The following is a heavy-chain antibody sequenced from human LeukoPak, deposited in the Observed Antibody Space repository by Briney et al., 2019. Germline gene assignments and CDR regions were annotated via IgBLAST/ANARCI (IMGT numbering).Heavy chain of an antibody. CDR1: GGSISSGGYF. CDR2: IYHSGNT. CDR3: ATTLGKQHPPPNY. Sequence: SETLSLTCTVSGGSISSGGYFWSWIRQPPGKGLEWIGNIYHSGNTYYNPSLKSRITITVDRSKNQLSLKLSSVTAADTAVYYCATTLGKQHPPPNYWGQGTLVTVSS. V-gene: IGHV4-30-2*01. J-gene: IGHJ4*02. D-gene: IGHD6-13*01.